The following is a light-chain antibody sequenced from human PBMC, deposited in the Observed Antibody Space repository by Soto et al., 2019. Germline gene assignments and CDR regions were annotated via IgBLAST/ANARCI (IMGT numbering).Light chain of an antibody. CDR3: QQYNNWPPWT. Sequence: EIVMTQSPATLSVSPGERATLSCRASQSVSNNLAWFQHKPGQAPRLLIYGASARVTGIPARFSGSGSGTEFTLTISSLQSEDFAVYYCQQYNNWPPWTFGQGTKVEIK. CDR2: GAS. V-gene: IGKV3-15*01. J-gene: IGKJ1*01. CDR1: QSVSNN.